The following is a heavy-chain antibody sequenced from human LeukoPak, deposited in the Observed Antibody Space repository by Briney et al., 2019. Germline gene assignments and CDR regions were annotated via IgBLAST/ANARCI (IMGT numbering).Heavy chain of an antibody. CDR1: GGSISSGSYY. J-gene: IGHJ4*02. D-gene: IGHD1-7*01. CDR3: TREVNYYFDY. CDR2: IYTSGST. V-gene: IGHV4-61*02. Sequence: SETLSLTCTVSGGSISSGSYYWSWIRQPAGKGLEWIGRIYTSGSTNYNPSLKSRATMSVDVSNNHFSLKLSSVTAADTAMYYCTREVNYYFDYWGQGTLVTVSS.